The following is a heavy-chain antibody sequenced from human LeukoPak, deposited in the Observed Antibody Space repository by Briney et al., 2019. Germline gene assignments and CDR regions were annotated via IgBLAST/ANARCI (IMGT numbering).Heavy chain of an antibody. CDR1: GGSFSGYC. CDR2: INHSGST. Sequence: PSETLSLTCAVYGGSFSGYCWSWIRQPPGKGLEWIGEINHSGSTNYNPSLKSRVTISVDTSKNQFSLKLSSVTAADTAVYYCARGPYYDFWSGYWVYWFDPWGQGTLVTVSS. CDR3: ARGPYYDFWSGYWVYWFDP. J-gene: IGHJ5*02. V-gene: IGHV4-34*01. D-gene: IGHD3-3*01.